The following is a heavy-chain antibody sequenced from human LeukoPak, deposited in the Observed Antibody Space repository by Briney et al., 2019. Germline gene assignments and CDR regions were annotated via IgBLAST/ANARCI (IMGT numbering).Heavy chain of an antibody. Sequence: AGGSLRLSCAASGFIFSNYWMSWVRQAPGKGLEWVAVIWYAGSNKYYADSVKGRFTISRDNSKNTLYLQMNSLRAEDTAVYYCARVGRSKTAAAGRGPIDYWGQGTLVTVSS. CDR3: ARVGRSKTAAAGRGPIDY. CDR1: GFIFSNYW. J-gene: IGHJ4*02. D-gene: IGHD6-13*01. V-gene: IGHV3-33*08. CDR2: IWYAGSNK.